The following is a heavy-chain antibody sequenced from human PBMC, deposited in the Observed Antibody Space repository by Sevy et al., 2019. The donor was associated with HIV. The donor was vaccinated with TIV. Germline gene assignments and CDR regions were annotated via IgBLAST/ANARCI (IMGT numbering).Heavy chain of an antibody. Sequence: QLGGSLRLSCAASGFTFSSYSMNWVRQAPGKGLEWVSYISSSSSTIYYADSVKGRFTISRDNAKNSLYLQMNSLRDEDTAVYYCARVQGVGAYCGGDCFDDAFDIWGQGTMVTVSS. CDR3: ARVQGVGAYCGGDCFDDAFDI. J-gene: IGHJ3*02. D-gene: IGHD2-21*02. CDR1: GFTFSSYS. CDR2: ISSSSSTI. V-gene: IGHV3-48*02.